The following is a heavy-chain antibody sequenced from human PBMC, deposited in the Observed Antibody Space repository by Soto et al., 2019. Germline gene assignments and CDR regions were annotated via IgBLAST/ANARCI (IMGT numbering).Heavy chain of an antibody. CDR2: ISAYNGNT. V-gene: IGHV1-18*01. CDR3: ASVKYSPPYYYYSGMDV. Sequence: QVQLVQSGAEVKKPGASVKVSCKASGYTFTSYGISWVRQAPGQGHEWMGSISAYNGNTNYAQKLQARVTMTTDTSTSTAYMELRRLRSDDTAVYYCASVKYSPPYYYYSGMDVWGQGTTVTVSS. CDR1: GYTFTSYG. D-gene: IGHD5-18*01. J-gene: IGHJ6*02.